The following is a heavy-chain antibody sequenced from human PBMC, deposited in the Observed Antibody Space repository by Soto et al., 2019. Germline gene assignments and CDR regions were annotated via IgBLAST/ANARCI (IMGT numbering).Heavy chain of an antibody. CDR2: IYYSGST. V-gene: IGHV4-39*01. Sequence: SETLSLNCTVSGGSISSNSYYWGWIRQPPGKGLEWIGSIYYSGSTYYNPSLKSRVTISVDTSKNQFSLKLSSVTAADTAVYYCARQTRQRVVPAARDYYGMDVWGQGTTVTVSS. D-gene: IGHD2-2*01. J-gene: IGHJ6*02. CDR1: GGSISSNSYY. CDR3: ARQTRQRVVPAARDYYGMDV.